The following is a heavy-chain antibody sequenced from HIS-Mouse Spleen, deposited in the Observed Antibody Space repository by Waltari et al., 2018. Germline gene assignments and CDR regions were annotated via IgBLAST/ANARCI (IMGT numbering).Heavy chain of an antibody. CDR1: GFPLSTSGMC. CDR2: IDWDDDK. CDR3: ARIAEGYTSGCYAFDY. Sequence: QVTLRESGPALVTPTQTLTLTCTFSGFPLSTSGMCVRWIRQPPGKAQEWLARIDWDDDKYYSTSLNTRLTISRVTSKNQVVLTMTNMDPLDTATYYCARIAEGYTSGCYAFDYWGQGTLVTVSS. D-gene: IGHD6-19*01. J-gene: IGHJ4*02. V-gene: IGHV2-70*15.